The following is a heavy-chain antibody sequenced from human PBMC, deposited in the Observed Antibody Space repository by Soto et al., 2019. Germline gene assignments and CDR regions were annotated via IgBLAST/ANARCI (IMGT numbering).Heavy chain of an antibody. J-gene: IGHJ5*02. CDR1: GFTFSSHE. V-gene: IGHV3-30-3*01. CDR2: ISYDGGRK. CDR3: GRDRTANYCIHL. Sequence: GGSLRLSCAASGFTFSSHEMHWVRQAPGKGLEWVAFISYDGGRKYYADSVTGRFTISRDNSKNTLFLQMNSLRAEDTAVYYCGRDRTANYCIHLSGQGALLTLS. D-gene: IGHD4-4*01.